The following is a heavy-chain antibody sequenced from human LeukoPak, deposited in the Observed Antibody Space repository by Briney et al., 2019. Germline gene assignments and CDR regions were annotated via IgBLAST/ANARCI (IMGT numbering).Heavy chain of an antibody. CDR1: GFTFSSYA. CDR3: ATDRNYYDSSGYAFS. J-gene: IGHJ5*02. D-gene: IGHD3-22*01. V-gene: IGHV3-23*01. Sequence: PGGSLRLSCAASGFTFSSYAMSWVRQAPGKGLEWVSAISGSGGSTYYADSVKGRFTISRDNSKNTLYLQMNSLRAEGTAVYYCATDRNYYDSSGYAFSWGQGTLVTVSS. CDR2: ISGSGGST.